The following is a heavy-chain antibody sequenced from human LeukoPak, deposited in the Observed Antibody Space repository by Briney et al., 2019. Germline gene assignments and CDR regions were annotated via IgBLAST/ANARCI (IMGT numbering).Heavy chain of an antibody. J-gene: IGHJ4*02. Sequence: GESLKISCKGSGYSFTSYWIGWVRQMPGKGLEWMGIICPGDSDTRCSPSFQGQVTTSADKSISTAYLQWSSLKASDTAMYYCARWIQLWALADYWGQGTLVTVSS. CDR1: GYSFTSYW. D-gene: IGHD5-18*01. CDR3: ARWIQLWALADY. CDR2: ICPGDSDT. V-gene: IGHV5-51*01.